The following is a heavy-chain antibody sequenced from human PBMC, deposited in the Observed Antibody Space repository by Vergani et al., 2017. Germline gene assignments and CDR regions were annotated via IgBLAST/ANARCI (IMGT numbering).Heavy chain of an antibody. CDR1: GFTFSSYS. V-gene: IGHV3-48*01. Sequence: EVQLVESGGGLVQPGGSLRLSCAASGFTFSSYSMNWVRPAPGKGLEWGSYISSSSSTIYYAVSVKGRFTISRDNAKNSLYLQMNSLRAEDTAVYYCARVGGYCSGGSCYLGWGQGTLVTVSS. CDR2: ISSSSSTI. CDR3: ARVGGYCSGGSCYLG. D-gene: IGHD2-15*01. J-gene: IGHJ4*02.